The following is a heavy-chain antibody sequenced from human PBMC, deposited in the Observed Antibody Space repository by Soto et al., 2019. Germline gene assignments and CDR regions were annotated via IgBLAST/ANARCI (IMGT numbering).Heavy chain of an antibody. CDR1: GYTFTGYY. D-gene: IGHD2-2*01. Sequence: ASVKVSCKASGYTFTGYYMHWVRQAPGQGLEWMGWINPNSGGTNYAQKFQGWVTMNRDTSISTAYMELSRLRSDDTAGYYCATGYYSRTSGYAGGEGFYYYGMDVWGQGTTVTVSS. V-gene: IGHV1-2*04. CDR2: INPNSGGT. CDR3: ATGYYSRTSGYAGGEGFYYYGMDV. J-gene: IGHJ6*02.